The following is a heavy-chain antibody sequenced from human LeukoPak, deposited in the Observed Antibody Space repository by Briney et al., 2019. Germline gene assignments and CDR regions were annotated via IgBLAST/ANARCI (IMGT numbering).Heavy chain of an antibody. J-gene: IGHJ4*02. CDR3: AREGPSMVRGALHNDY. V-gene: IGHV4-34*01. CDR1: GGSFSGYY. Sequence: SETLSLTCAVYGGSFSGYYWSWIRQPPGKGLEWIGEINHSGSTNYNPSLKSRVTISVDTSKNQFSLKLSSVTAADTAVYYCAREGPSMVRGALHNDYWGQGTLVTVSS. CDR2: INHSGST. D-gene: IGHD3-10*01.